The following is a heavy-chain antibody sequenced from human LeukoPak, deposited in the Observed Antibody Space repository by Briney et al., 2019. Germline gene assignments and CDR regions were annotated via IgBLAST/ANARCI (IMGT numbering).Heavy chain of an antibody. D-gene: IGHD3-22*01. J-gene: IGHJ4*02. V-gene: IGHV3-7*01. CDR3: ARGRGYYDSSGYYGSFDY. Sequence: GGSLRLSXAASGFTFSSYWMSWVRQAPGKGLEWLVNIKQDGSEKYYVDSVKGRFTISRDNAKNPLYLQMNSLRAEDTAVYYCARGRGYYDSSGYYGSFDYWGQGTLVTVSS. CDR1: GFTFSSYW. CDR2: IKQDGSEK.